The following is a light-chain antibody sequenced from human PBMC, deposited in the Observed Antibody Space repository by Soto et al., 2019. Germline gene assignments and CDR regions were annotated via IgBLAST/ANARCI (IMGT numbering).Light chain of an antibody. CDR3: SSYAGSYTYVV. V-gene: IGLV2-11*01. Sequence: QSALTQPRSVSGSPGQSVTISCTGTSSDVGYYNYVSWYQKHPGKAPKLMINDVTHRPSGVPDRFSGSKSGNTASLTISGLQAEDEADYYCSSYAGSYTYVVFGGGTKLTVL. J-gene: IGLJ2*01. CDR1: SSDVGYYNY. CDR2: DVT.